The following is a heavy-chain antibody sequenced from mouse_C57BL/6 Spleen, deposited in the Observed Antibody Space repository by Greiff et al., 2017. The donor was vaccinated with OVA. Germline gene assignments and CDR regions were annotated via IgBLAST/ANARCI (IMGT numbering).Heavy chain of an antibody. J-gene: IGHJ1*03. V-gene: IGHV5-12*01. Sequence: EVKVVESGGGLVQPGGSLKLSCAASGFTFSDYYMYWVRQTPEKRLEWVAYISNGGGSTYYPDTVKGRFTISRDNAKNTLYLQMSRLKSEDTAMYYCARLRFITTLGYFDVWGTGTTVTVSS. CDR1: GFTFSDYY. D-gene: IGHD1-1*01. CDR2: ISNGGGST. CDR3: ARLRFITTLGYFDV.